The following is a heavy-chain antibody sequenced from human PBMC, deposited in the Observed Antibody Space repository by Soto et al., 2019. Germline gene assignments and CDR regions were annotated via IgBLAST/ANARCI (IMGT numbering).Heavy chain of an antibody. D-gene: IGHD6-13*01. Sequence: SETLSLTCAVSGYSISSGYYWGWIRQPPGKGLEWIGSIYHSGSTYYNPSLKSRVTISVDTSKNQFSLNLSSVTAADTAVYYCARVSNDFSGNGAFDYWGQGTLVTVPS. J-gene: IGHJ4*02. CDR2: IYHSGST. V-gene: IGHV4-38-2*01. CDR1: GYSISSGYY. CDR3: ARVSNDFSGNGAFDY.